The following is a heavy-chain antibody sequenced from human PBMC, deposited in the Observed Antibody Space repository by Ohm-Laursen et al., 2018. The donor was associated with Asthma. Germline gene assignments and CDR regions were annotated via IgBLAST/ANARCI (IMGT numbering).Heavy chain of an antibody. D-gene: IGHD4-17*01. CDR2: IYYSGST. J-gene: IGHJ4*02. Sequence: TLSLTCTVSGGSIGSDDYYWSWIRQPPGKGLEWIGYIYYSGSTYYNPSLKSRVTISVDTSKNQFSLKLSSVTAADTAVYYCARENSQTTVTTMGGFDYWGQGTLVTVSS. CDR1: GGSIGSDDYY. CDR3: ARENSQTTVTTMGGFDY. V-gene: IGHV4-30-4*01.